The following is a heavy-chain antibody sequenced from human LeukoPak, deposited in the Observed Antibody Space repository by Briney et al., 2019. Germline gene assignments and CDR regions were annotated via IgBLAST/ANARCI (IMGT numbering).Heavy chain of an antibody. CDR2: ISGSGGST. D-gene: IGHD3-3*01. CDR3: AKDANYDFWSGYYAFDY. J-gene: IGHJ4*02. CDR1: GFTFRSYA. V-gene: IGHV3-23*01. Sequence: PGGSLRLSCAASGFTFRSYAMSWVRQAPGKGLEWVSAISGSGGSTYYADSVKGRFTISRDNPKNTLYLQMNSLRAEDTAVYYCAKDANYDFWSGYYAFDYWGQGTLVTVSS.